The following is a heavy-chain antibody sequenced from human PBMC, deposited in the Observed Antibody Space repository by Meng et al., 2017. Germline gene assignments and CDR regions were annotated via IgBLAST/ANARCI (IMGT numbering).Heavy chain of an antibody. CDR1: GYTVTGNY. Sequence: VSRVQSGAGVEEPGASVKVSCKASGYTVTGNYMHWVRQAPGQGLEWMGWINPNSGGTNYAQKFQDRVTMTRDTSISTAYMELSRLRSDDTAVYYCARGGYSSGVRVRHWFDPWGQGTLVTVSS. D-gene: IGHD6-25*01. CDR3: ARGGYSSGVRVRHWFDP. J-gene: IGHJ5*02. V-gene: IGHV1-2*02. CDR2: INPNSGGT.